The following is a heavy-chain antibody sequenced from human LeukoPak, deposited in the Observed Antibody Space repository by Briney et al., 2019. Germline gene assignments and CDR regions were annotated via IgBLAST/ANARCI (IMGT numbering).Heavy chain of an antibody. D-gene: IGHD3-3*01. V-gene: IGHV1-18*01. J-gene: IGHJ4*02. CDR3: ARGVSASYYDFWSGYVYYFDY. CDR1: GYTFTSYG. Sequence: GASVKVSCKASGYTFTSYGISWVRQAPGQGLEWMGWISAYNGNTNYAQKFQGRVTMTRNTSISTAYMELSSLRSEDTAVYYCARGVSASYYDFWSGYVYYFDYWGQGTLVTVSS. CDR2: ISAYNGNT.